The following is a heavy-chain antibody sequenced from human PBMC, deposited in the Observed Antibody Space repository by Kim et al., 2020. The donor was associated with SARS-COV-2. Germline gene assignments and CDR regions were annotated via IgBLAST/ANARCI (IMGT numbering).Heavy chain of an antibody. Sequence: GGSLRLSCEASGFSFSNYPMGWVRQAPGKGLEWVSLIDGSGGGRYYADSVRGRFTISRDNSKNSLSLQMSSLRGEDMAVYFCVKELRTGTSAIDFWGQGT. V-gene: IGHV3-23*05. CDR1: GFSFSNYP. CDR3: VKELRTGTSAIDF. J-gene: IGHJ4*02. CDR2: IDGSGGGR. D-gene: IGHD2-21*01.